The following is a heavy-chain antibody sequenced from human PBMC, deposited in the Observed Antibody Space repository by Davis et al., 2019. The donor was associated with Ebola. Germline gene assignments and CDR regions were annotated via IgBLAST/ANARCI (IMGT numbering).Heavy chain of an antibody. J-gene: IGHJ4*02. CDR3: ARSSTYYYDSSGQP. CDR1: GYTFTSYA. V-gene: IGHV1-3*01. CDR2: INAGNGNT. D-gene: IGHD3-22*01. Sequence: ASMKVSCKASGYTFTSYAMHWVRQAPGQRLEWMGWINAGNGNTKYSQKFQGRVTITRDTSASTAYMELSSLRSEDTAVYYCARSSTYYYDSSGQPWGQGTLVTVSS.